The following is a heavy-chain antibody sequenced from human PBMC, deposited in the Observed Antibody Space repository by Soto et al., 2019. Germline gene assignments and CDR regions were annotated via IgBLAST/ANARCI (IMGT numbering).Heavy chain of an antibody. CDR2: IDPKSDDT. V-gene: IGHV1-2*02. J-gene: IGHJ5*02. CDR1: GYPFSDNQ. Sequence: ASVKVSCKASGYPFSDNQIHWLRRAPRQGLEWMGRIDPKSDDTNYAQKFQGRVTMTRDTSIDTAYLELTGLTSDDTATYYCARKHSLDYIRWGLDPWGQGTLVTVSS. CDR3: ARKHSLDYIRWGLDP. D-gene: IGHD4-4*01.